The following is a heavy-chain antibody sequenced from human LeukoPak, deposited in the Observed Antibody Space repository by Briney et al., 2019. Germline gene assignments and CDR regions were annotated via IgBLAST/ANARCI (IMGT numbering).Heavy chain of an antibody. D-gene: IGHD2-2*02. CDR1: GGSISSGGYC. J-gene: IGHJ2*01. V-gene: IGHV4-31*01. CDR3: ARDNGCSSTSCYREVIETENWYFDL. CDR2: IYYGGST. Sequence: SETLSLTCTVSGGSISSGGYCWSWIRQHPGKGLEWIGYIYYGGSTYYNPSPKSLVTISVDTSKNQFSLKLSSVTAADTAVYYCARDNGCSSTSCYREVIETENWYFDLWGRGTLVTVSS.